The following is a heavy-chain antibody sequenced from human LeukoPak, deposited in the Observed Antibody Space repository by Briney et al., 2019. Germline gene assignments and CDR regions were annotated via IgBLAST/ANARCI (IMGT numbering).Heavy chain of an antibody. CDR3: ARDQPFSGSTIDY. Sequence: ASVKVSCKASGYTFTGYYMHWVRQAPGQGLEWMGWINPNSGGTNYAQKFQGRVTMTRDTSISTAYMELSRLRSDDTAVYYCARDQPFSGSTIDYWGQGTLVTVSS. CDR2: INPNSGGT. D-gene: IGHD3-3*02. J-gene: IGHJ4*02. V-gene: IGHV1-2*02. CDR1: GYTFTGYY.